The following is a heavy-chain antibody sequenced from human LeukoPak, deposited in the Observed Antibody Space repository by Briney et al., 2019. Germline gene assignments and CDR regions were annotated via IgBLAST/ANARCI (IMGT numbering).Heavy chain of an antibody. V-gene: IGHV4-39*06. D-gene: IGHD6-13*01. CDR3: AKGAPQQLVLYDY. CDR1: GGSISTSSYY. Sequence: PSETLSLTCSVSGGSISTSSYYWGWIRQPPGKGLEWIGSIFYSGITYKNPSLKSRVTISVDTSKNQFALTVNSVTAADTAVYYCAKGAPQQLVLYDYWGQGTLVTVSS. J-gene: IGHJ4*02. CDR2: IFYSGIT.